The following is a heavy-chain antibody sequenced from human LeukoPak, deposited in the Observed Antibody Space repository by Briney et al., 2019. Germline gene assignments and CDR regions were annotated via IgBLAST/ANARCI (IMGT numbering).Heavy chain of an antibody. V-gene: IGHV3-48*03. CDR3: ARGRADYYDSSTLGY. J-gene: IGHJ4*02. Sequence: QSGGPLRLSCAASGFTFSSYEMNWVRQAPGKGLEWVTYISSSGSTIYYADSVKGRFTISRDNAKNSLYLQMNSLRAEDTAVYYCARGRADYYDSSTLGYWGQGTPVTVSS. D-gene: IGHD3-22*01. CDR1: GFTFSSYE. CDR2: ISSSGSTI.